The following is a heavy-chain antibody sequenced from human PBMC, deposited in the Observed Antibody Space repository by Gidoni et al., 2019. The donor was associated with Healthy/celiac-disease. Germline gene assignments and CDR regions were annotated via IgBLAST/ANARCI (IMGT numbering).Heavy chain of an antibody. CDR3: ARDFVVPAAIEYTAFDI. V-gene: IGHV3-21*01. CDR1: GFTFSSYS. Sequence: EVQLVESGGGLVKPGGSLRLSCAASGFTFSSYSMNWVRQAPGKGLEWVSSISSSSSYIYYADSVKGRFTISRDNAKNSLYLQMNSLRAEDTAVYYCARDFVVPAAIEYTAFDIWGQGTMVTVSS. J-gene: IGHJ3*02. D-gene: IGHD2-2*01. CDR2: ISSSSSYI.